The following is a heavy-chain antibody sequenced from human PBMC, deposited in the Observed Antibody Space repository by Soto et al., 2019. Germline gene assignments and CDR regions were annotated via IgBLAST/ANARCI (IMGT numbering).Heavy chain of an antibody. Sequence: QVQLVQSGPEVKKPGASVKVSCKASGYPFTGYYIDWVRQAPGQGLEWMGWINPSGGGTNFAQNFLGRVTMTRDTSISTAYMELSSLRSDDTAIYYCARTTVPNYYGDYWGQGTLVTVSS. V-gene: IGHV1-2*02. D-gene: IGHD3-22*01. J-gene: IGHJ4*02. CDR2: INPSGGGT. CDR3: ARTTVPNYYGDY. CDR1: GYPFTGYY.